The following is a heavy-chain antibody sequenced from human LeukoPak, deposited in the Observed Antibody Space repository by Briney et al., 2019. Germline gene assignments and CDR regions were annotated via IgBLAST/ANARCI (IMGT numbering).Heavy chain of an antibody. CDR3: AKGHPYSSGWFGYFDY. D-gene: IGHD6-19*01. V-gene: IGHV1-69*06. CDR2: IIPIFGTA. CDR1: GGTFSSYA. Sequence: SVKVSCKASGGTFSSYAISWVRQAPGQGLEWMGGIIPIFGTANYAQKFQGRVTITADKSTSTAYMELSSLRSEDTAVYYCAKGHPYSSGWFGYFDYWGQGTLVTVSS. J-gene: IGHJ4*02.